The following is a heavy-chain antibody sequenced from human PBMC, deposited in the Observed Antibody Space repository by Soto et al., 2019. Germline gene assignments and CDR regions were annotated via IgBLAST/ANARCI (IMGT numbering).Heavy chain of an antibody. V-gene: IGHV1-18*01. D-gene: IGHD2-15*01. CDR2: ISAYNGNT. Sequence: GASVKVSCKASGYTFTSYGISWVRQAPGQGLEWMGWISAYNGNTNYAQKLQGRVTMTTDTSTSTAYMELRSLRSDDTAVYYCARDWYCSGGSCLDASDIWGQGTMVTGSS. CDR1: GYTFTSYG. J-gene: IGHJ3*02. CDR3: ARDWYCSGGSCLDASDI.